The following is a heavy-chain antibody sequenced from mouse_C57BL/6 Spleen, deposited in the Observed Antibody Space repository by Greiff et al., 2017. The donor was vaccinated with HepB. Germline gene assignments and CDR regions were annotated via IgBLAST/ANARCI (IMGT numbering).Heavy chain of an antibody. Sequence: VKLKQPGAELVKPGASVKMSCKASGYTFTSYWITWVKQRPGQGLEWIGDIYPGSGSTNYNEKFKSKATLTVDTSSSTAYMQLSSLTSEDSAVYYCAIPYGNYFAYWGQGTLVTVSA. V-gene: IGHV1-55*01. CDR1: GYTFTSYW. J-gene: IGHJ3*01. D-gene: IGHD2-1*01. CDR2: IYPGSGST. CDR3: AIPYGNYFAY.